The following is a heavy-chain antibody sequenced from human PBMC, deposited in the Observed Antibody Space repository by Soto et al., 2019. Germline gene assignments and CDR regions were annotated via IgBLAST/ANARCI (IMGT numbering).Heavy chain of an antibody. D-gene: IGHD3-10*01. V-gene: IGHV3-30*18. CDR2: ISYDGSNK. J-gene: IGHJ5*02. Sequence: QVQLVESGGGVVQPGRSLSLSCAASGFTFSRYGMHWVRQAPGKGLEWVAVISYDGSNKDYADSVKGRFTISRDNSKNTLYLQMNSRRAEDTAVYYCAKQSLAFPGDWFDPWGQGTLVTVSS. CDR3: AKQSLAFPGDWFDP. CDR1: GFTFSRYG.